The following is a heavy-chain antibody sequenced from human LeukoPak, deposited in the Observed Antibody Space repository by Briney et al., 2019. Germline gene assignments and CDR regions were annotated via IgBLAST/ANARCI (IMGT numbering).Heavy chain of an antibody. CDR2: ISSGSSTI. D-gene: IGHD4-17*01. Sequence: PGGSLRLSCAASGFTFSSYSLNWVRQAPGEGLEWVSYISSGSSTIYYADSVKGRFTVSRDNAQNSLHLQMNSLRAEDTAVYYCASNVTTTPITTGGAFNIWGQGTMATVSS. CDR3: ASNVTTTPITTGGAFNI. J-gene: IGHJ3*02. CDR1: GFTFSSYS. V-gene: IGHV3-48*04.